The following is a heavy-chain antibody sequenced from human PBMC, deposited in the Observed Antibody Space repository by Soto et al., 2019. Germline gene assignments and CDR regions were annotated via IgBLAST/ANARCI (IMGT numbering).Heavy chain of an antibody. V-gene: IGHV1-46*01. CDR1: GYTFTSYY. D-gene: IGHD4-4*01. CDR2: INPSGGST. Sequence: ASVKVSCKASGYTFTSYYMHWVRQAPGQGLEWMGIINPSGGSTSYAQKFQGRVTMTRDTSTSTVYMELSSLRSEDTAVYYCARDNTTVTTSNSRYYYYYGMDVWGQGTTVTVSS. J-gene: IGHJ6*02. CDR3: ARDNTTVTTSNSRYYYYYGMDV.